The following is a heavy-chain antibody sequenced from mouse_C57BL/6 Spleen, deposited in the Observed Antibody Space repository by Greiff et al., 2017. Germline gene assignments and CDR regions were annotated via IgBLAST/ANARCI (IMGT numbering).Heavy chain of an antibody. CDR1: GFTFSSYG. J-gene: IGHJ4*01. D-gene: IGHD1-1*01. CDR2: ISSGGSYT. V-gene: IGHV5-6*01. CDR3: ARQTTVPDYYAMDY. Sequence: EVQGVESGGDLVKPGGSLKLSCAASGFTFSSYGMSWVRQTPDKRLEWVATISSGGSYTYYPDSVKGRFTISRDNAKNTLYLQMSSLKSEDTAMYYCARQTTVPDYYAMDYWGQGTSVTVSS.